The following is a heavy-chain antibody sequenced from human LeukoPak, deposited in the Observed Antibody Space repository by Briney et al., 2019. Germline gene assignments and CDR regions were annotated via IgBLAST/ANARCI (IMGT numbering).Heavy chain of an antibody. V-gene: IGHV1-24*01. Sequence: ASVKVSCKVSGYTLTELSMHWVRQAPGKGLEWMGGFDPEDGETIYAQKFQGRVTITTDESTSTAYMELSSLRSEDTAVYYCARTEMDCTNGVCSTLFAYWGQGTLVTVSS. CDR1: GYTLTELS. CDR2: FDPEDGET. D-gene: IGHD2-8*01. J-gene: IGHJ4*02. CDR3: ARTEMDCTNGVCSTLFAY.